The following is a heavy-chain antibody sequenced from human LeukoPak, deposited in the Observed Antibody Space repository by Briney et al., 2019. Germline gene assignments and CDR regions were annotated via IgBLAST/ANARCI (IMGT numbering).Heavy chain of an antibody. D-gene: IGHD3-9*01. V-gene: IGHV1-18*01. CDR2: TSVNNGDT. CDR1: GYMFNIYG. CDR3: VRDQYLNVMTGFDD. Sequence: ASVKVSCKASGYMFNIYGISWARQAPGQGLEWMAWTSVNNGDTKYGQKFQGRVTVTTDTSTSTVYLELRRLRPDDTAVYYCVRDQYLNVMTGFDDWGQGTLVTVSS. J-gene: IGHJ4*02.